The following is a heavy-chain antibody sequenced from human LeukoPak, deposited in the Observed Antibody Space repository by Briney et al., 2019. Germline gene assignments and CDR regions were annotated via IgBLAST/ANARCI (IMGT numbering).Heavy chain of an antibody. V-gene: IGHV3-30-3*01. D-gene: IGHD3-22*01. Sequence: GGSLRLSCAASGFTFSSYAMHWVRQAPGKGLEWVAVISYDGSNKYYADSVKGRFTISRDNSKNTLYLQMNSLRAEDTAVYYCARVFRIYDSSGYVDYWGQGTLFTVSS. CDR1: GFTFSSYA. J-gene: IGHJ4*02. CDR2: ISYDGSNK. CDR3: ARVFRIYDSSGYVDY.